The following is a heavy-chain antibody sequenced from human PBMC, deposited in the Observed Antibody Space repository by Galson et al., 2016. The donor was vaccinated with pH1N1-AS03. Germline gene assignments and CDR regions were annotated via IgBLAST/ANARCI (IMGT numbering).Heavy chain of an antibody. CDR1: GYTFTTYD. V-gene: IGHV1-18*01. CDR3: VRESEISGVVFFNY. D-gene: IGHD3-3*01. J-gene: IGHJ4*02. Sequence: SVKVSCKASGYTFTTYDISWVRQAPGQGLEWMGWISAYYGDTHFAHKFQERVTLTRDTSTATAYMELRNLRSDDTAVYYCVRESEISGVVFFNYWGQGTLVTVSS. CDR2: ISAYYGDT.